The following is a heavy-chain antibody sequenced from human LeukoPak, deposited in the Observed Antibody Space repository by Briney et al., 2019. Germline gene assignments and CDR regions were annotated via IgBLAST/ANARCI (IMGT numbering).Heavy chain of an antibody. Sequence: GGSLRLSCAPSGFTFSSSAMSWVRQAPGKGLEWVSVISGSGGTTSYADSVKGRFTISRDNSKNTLYLQMNSLRAEDTALYYCAKGRIVGALINWGQGTLVTVSS. D-gene: IGHD1-26*01. J-gene: IGHJ4*02. CDR1: GFTFSSSA. CDR2: ISGSGGTT. CDR3: AKGRIVGALIN. V-gene: IGHV3-23*01.